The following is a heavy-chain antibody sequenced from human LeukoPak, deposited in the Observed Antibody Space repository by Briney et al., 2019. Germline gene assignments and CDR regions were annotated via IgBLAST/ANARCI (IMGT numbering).Heavy chain of an antibody. CDR3: ACGSPTSYNYYYYYMDV. V-gene: IGHV1-2*02. CDR1: GYTFTGYY. D-gene: IGHD2-21*01. J-gene: IGHJ6*03. Sequence: ASVKVSCKASGYTFTGYYMHWVRQAPGQGLEWMGWINPNSGGTNYAQKSQGRVTMTRDTSISTAYMELSRLRSDDTAVYYCACGSPTSYNYYYYYMDVWGKGTTVTVSS. CDR2: INPNSGGT.